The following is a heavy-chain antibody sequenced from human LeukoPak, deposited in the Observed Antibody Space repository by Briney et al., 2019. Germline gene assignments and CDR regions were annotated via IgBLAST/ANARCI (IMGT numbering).Heavy chain of an antibody. D-gene: IGHD3-10*01. J-gene: IGHJ4*02. CDR2: IYTSGST. CDR1: GGSISSYY. V-gene: IGHV4-4*07. CDR3: AREGFDGSGSYYYDY. Sequence: SETLSLTCTVSGGSISSYYWSWIRQPAGKGLEWIGRIYTSGSTNYNPSLKSRVTMSVDTSKNQFSLKLCSVTAADTAVYYCAREGFDGSGSYYYDYWGQGTLVTVSS.